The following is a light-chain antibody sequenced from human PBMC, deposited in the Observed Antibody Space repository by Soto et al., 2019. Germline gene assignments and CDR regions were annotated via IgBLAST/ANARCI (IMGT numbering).Light chain of an antibody. Sequence: QSALTQPASVSGSPGQSITISCTGTSSDVGGYNYVSWYQQHPGKAPKLMIYDVSNRHSGVSNRFSGSKSGNTASLTISGLQAEDEADYYCSSYTSSSIRVFGGGTKLTVL. CDR3: SSYTSSSIRV. V-gene: IGLV2-14*01. CDR2: DVS. CDR1: SSDVGGYNY. J-gene: IGLJ3*02.